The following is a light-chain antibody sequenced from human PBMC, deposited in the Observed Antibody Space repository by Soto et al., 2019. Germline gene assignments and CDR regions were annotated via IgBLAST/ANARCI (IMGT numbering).Light chain of an antibody. CDR3: TTWDSSLSAAV. V-gene: IGLV1-51*01. CDR2: DNF. CDR1: ISNIGNNY. Sequence: QSVLTQPPSVSAAPGQTVTLSCSGSISNIGNNYVSWFQQFPGTGPKLLIYDNFKRPSGIPYRFSGSKSGTSATLGITGLQVGDEADYYCTTWDSSLSAAVFGGGPKVTVL. J-gene: IGLJ2*01.